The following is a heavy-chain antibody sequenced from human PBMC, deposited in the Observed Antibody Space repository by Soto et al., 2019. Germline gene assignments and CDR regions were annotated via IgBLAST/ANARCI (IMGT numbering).Heavy chain of an antibody. CDR2: INHSGST. CDR3: ARNPGRYCSSTSCSGKYSDY. D-gene: IGHD2-2*01. J-gene: IGHJ4*02. CDR1: GGSFSGYY. V-gene: IGHV4-34*01. Sequence: PSETLSLTCAVYGGSFSGYYWSWIRQPPGKGLEWIGEINHSGSTNYNPSLKSRVTISVDTSKNQFSLKLSSVTAADTAVYYCARNPGRYCSSTSCSGKYSDYWGQGTLVTVSS.